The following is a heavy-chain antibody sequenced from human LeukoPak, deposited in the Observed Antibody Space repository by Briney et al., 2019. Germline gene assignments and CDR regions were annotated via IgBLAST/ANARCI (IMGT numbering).Heavy chain of an antibody. V-gene: IGHV1-18*01. CDR2: MSAYNGNT. CDR3: ARDGSPSSWYGYYYYYYMDV. Sequence: ASVKVSCKASCYTFTSYGITWVRQAPAQGREWMGWMSAYNGNTNYAQKLQGRVTMTTDTSTSTAYMELRSLRSDDTAVYYCARDGSPSSWYGYYYYYYMDVWGKGTTVTVSS. D-gene: IGHD6-13*01. J-gene: IGHJ6*03. CDR1: CYTFTSYG.